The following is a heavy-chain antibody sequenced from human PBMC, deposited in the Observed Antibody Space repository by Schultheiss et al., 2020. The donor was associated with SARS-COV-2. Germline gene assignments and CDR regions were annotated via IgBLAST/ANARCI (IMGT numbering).Heavy chain of an antibody. V-gene: IGHV3-74*01. CDR1: GFTFSSYA. D-gene: IGHD3-3*01. CDR2: INSDGSST. J-gene: IGHJ3*02. Sequence: GRSLRLSCAASGFTFSSYAMSWVRQAPGKGLVWVSRINSDGSSTSYADSVKGRFTISRDNAKNTLYLQMNSLRAEDTAVYYCATDYDFWSGYAFDIWGQGTMVTVSS. CDR3: ATDYDFWSGYAFDI.